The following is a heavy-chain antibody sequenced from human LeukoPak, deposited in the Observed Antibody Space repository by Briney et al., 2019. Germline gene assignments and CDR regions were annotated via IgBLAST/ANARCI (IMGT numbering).Heavy chain of an antibody. J-gene: IGHJ4*02. CDR2: ISHTGGI. D-gene: IGHD6-13*01. CDR1: GGSFSGHS. V-gene: IGHV4-34*01. Sequence: SETLSLTCAVYGGSFSGHSWSWIRQAPGKGLEWIGEISHTGGINYNPSLKSRVTISVDTSKNQFSLKLSSVTAADTAVYYCAGHYSIGGYYFDYWGQGTLVTVSS. CDR3: AGHYSIGGYYFDY.